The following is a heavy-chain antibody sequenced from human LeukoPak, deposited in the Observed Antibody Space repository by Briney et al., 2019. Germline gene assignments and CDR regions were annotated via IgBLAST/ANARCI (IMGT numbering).Heavy chain of an antibody. Sequence: KTSQTLSLTCTVSGGSISSGDYYWIWIRQPPGKGLEWVGYIYYSGSTYYNPSLKSRVTISVDTSKNQFSLKLSSVTAADTAVYYCARAHAAAGNLAFDYWGQGTLVTVSS. CDR1: GGSISSGDYY. J-gene: IGHJ4*02. D-gene: IGHD6-13*01. CDR2: IYYSGST. CDR3: ARAHAAAGNLAFDY. V-gene: IGHV4-30-4*08.